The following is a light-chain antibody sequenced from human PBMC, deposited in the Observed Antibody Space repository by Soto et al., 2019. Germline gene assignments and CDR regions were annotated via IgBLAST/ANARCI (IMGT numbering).Light chain of an antibody. CDR2: GAS. CDR3: QQYGSSWGT. Sequence: EILMTQSPAALSVSPGEGLTLSCRASQSISRTLAWYQQRPGQAPRLLIYGASSRATGIPGSFSGSGSGTDFTLTISRLEPEDFAVYYCQQYGSSWGTFGQGTKVDIK. J-gene: IGKJ1*01. V-gene: IGKV3-20*01. CDR1: QSISRT.